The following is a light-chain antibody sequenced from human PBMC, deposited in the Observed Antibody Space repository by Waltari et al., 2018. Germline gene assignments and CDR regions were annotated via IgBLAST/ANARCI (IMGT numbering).Light chain of an antibody. CDR3: QSYDSSLGGVV. Sequence: QPVLTQPPSVSGAPGQRVTISCTGSSSNIGANYDVHWYQHLPGTAPRLLIYGNDNRPSGVPDRFSGSKSGTSASLAITGLQAEIEGDYYYQSYDSSLGGVVFGGGTKLTVL. CDR2: GND. V-gene: IGLV1-40*01. J-gene: IGLJ2*01. CDR1: SSNIGANYD.